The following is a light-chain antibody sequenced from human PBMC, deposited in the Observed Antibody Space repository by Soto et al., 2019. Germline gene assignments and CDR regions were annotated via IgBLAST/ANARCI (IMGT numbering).Light chain of an antibody. CDR1: QGISSW. V-gene: IGKV1-12*01. CDR2: AAS. J-gene: IGKJ4*01. Sequence: DIQMTQSPSSVSASVGDRFTITCRASQGISSWLAWYQQKPGKAPKLLIYAASSLQSGVPSNFRDSGCGTDFTLIISSLQPEAFATEDGQQTNSFPLICGGWTK. CDR3: QQTNSFPLI.